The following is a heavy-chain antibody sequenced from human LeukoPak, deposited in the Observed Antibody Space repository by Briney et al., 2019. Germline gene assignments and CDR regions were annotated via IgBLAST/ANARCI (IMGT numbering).Heavy chain of an antibody. J-gene: IGHJ4*02. CDR2: ISSSGSTI. D-gene: IGHD6-19*01. Sequence: GGSLRLSCAASGFTFSSYEVNWVRQAPGKGLEWVSYISSSGSTIYYADSVKGRFTISRDNSKNTLYLQMNSLRAEDTAVYYCAKVGGGWFSTFVYWGQGTLVTVSS. V-gene: IGHV3-48*03. CDR1: GFTFSSYE. CDR3: AKVGGGWFSTFVY.